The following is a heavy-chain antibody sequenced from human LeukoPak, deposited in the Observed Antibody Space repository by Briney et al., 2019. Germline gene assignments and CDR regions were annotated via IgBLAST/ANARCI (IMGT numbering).Heavy chain of an antibody. CDR2: INHSGST. D-gene: IGHD6-13*01. CDR3: ARRIAAAAPNWFDP. CDR1: GGSISSSSYY. J-gene: IGHJ5*02. V-gene: IGHV4-39*07. Sequence: SETLSLTCTVSGGSISSSSYYWSWIRQPPGKGLEWIGEINHSGSTNYNPSLKSRVTISVDTSKNQFSLKLSSVTAADTAVYYCARRIAAAAPNWFDPWGQGTLVTVSS.